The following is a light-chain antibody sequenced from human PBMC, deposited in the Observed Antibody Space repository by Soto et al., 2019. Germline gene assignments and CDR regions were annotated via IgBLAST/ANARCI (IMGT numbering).Light chain of an antibody. CDR1: QSISSW. Sequence: DIHITQSPSTLSASVGDRVTITCRASQSISSWLAWYQQKPGKAPKLLIYDASSLESGVPSRFSGSGSGTEFTLTISSLQPDDFETYYCQQYNSYWTFGQGTKVDIK. V-gene: IGKV1-5*01. CDR3: QQYNSYWT. CDR2: DAS. J-gene: IGKJ1*01.